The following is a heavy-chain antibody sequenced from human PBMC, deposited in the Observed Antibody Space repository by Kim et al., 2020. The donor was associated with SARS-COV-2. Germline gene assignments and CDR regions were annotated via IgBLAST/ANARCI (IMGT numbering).Heavy chain of an antibody. CDR1: GYSFTSYW. Sequence: GESLKISCKGSGYSFTSYWIGWVRQMPGKGLEWMGSIYPGDSDTRYSPSFQGQVTIPADKSISTAYLQWGSLKASDTAMYYCARLQYYYDSRGSDYYFDYWGQGTLVTVSS. D-gene: IGHD3-22*01. V-gene: IGHV5-51*01. CDR3: ARLQYYYDSRGSDYYFDY. CDR2: IYPGDSDT. J-gene: IGHJ4*02.